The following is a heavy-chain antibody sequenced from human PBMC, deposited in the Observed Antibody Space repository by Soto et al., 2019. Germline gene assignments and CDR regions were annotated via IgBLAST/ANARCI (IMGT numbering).Heavy chain of an antibody. CDR3: ANKDAFDI. CDR2: ISGSGGST. J-gene: IGHJ3*02. V-gene: IGHV3-23*01. Sequence: WIRQAPGKGLEWVSAISGSGGSTYYADSVKGRFTISRDNSKNTLYLQMNSLRAEDTAVYYCANKDAFDIWGQGTMVTVSS.